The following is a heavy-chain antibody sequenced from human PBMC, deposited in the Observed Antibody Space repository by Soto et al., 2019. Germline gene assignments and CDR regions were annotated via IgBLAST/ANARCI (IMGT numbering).Heavy chain of an antibody. V-gene: IGHV3-48*02. CDR1: GFTFTNYN. J-gene: IGHJ4*02. Sequence: GGSLRLSCAASGFTFTNYNMNWVRQAPGKGLEWVSYISSRSSTIYNADSVKGRFTISRDNAKNSLYLQTNSLRDEDTAVYYCARDYSRGDFDYWGQGTMVTVSS. CDR2: ISSRSSTI. D-gene: IGHD2-15*01. CDR3: ARDYSRGDFDY.